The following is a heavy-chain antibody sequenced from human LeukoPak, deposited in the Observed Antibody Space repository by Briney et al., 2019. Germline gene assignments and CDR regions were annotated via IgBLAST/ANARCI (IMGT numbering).Heavy chain of an antibody. J-gene: IGHJ6*04. V-gene: IGHV3-30-3*01. CDR3: AKGEFAVTAYYYYGMDV. Sequence: GGSLRLSCAASGFTFSSYAMHWVRQAPGKGLEWVAVISYDGSNKYYTDPVKGRFNISRDNSKNPLYVQMNSLRAEDTAVYYCAKGEFAVTAYYYYGMDVWGKGTTVTVSS. CDR1: GFTFSSYA. CDR2: ISYDGSNK. D-gene: IGHD2-21*02.